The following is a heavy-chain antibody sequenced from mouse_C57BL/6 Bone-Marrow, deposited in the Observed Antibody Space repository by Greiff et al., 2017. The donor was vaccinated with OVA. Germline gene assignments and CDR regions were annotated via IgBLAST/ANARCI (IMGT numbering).Heavy chain of an antibody. D-gene: IGHD2-4*01. CDR2: INPSSGYT. CDR3: ARLGIYYDYDEYYFDY. V-gene: IGHV1S26*01. J-gene: IGHJ2*01. CDR1: GYAFSSSW. Sequence: QVQLKQSGPELVKPGASVKISCKASGYAFSSSWMNWVKQRPGQGLEWIGYINPSSGYTKYNQKFKDKATLTADKSSSTAYMQLSSLTAEDSAVYYCARLGIYYDYDEYYFDYWGQGTTLTVSS.